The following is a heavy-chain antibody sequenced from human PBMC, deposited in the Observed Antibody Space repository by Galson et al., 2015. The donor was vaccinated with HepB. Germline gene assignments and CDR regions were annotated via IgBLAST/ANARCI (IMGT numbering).Heavy chain of an antibody. CDR1: GFTFSNAW. CDR2: IKSKTDGGTT. J-gene: IGHJ4*02. V-gene: IGHV3-15*07. D-gene: IGHD5-24*01. CDR3: TTDRAQYGYNYGGYYFDY. Sequence: SLRLSCAASGFTFSNAWMNWVRQAPGKGLEWVGRIKSKTDGGTTDYAAPVKGRFTISRDDSKNTLYLQMNSLKTEDTAVYYCTTDRAQYGYNYGGYYFDYWGQGTLVTVSS.